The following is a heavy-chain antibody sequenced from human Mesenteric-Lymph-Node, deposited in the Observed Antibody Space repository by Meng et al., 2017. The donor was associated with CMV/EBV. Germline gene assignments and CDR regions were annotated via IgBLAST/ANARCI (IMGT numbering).Heavy chain of an antibody. Sequence: GGSLRLSCVASGFNVSSNYMSWVRQAPGKGREWVSLIYSGGSPYYADSVKGRFTISRDNSKNTLYLQMNSLRAEDTAVYFCARDRGIAVTQYYFGMDVWGQGTTVTVSS. V-gene: IGHV3-53*01. D-gene: IGHD6-19*01. CDR1: GFNVSSNY. J-gene: IGHJ6*02. CDR3: ARDRGIAVTQYYFGMDV. CDR2: IYSGGSP.